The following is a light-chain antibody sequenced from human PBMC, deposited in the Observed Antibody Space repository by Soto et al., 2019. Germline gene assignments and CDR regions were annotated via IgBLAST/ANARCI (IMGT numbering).Light chain of an antibody. CDR2: DVS. V-gene: IGLV2-14*01. J-gene: IGLJ2*01. CDR1: SSDVGGYNY. Sequence: QSALTKPASASGSPGQSITISCTGTSSDVGGYNYVSWYQQYPGKAPKLMIYDVSDRPSGVSNRFSGSKSDNTASLTISGLQAEDEADYYFSSYTSSSTVVFGGGTKLTVL. CDR3: SSYTSSSTVV.